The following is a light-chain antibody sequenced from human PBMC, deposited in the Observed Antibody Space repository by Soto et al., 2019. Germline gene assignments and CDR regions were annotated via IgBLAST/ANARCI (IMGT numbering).Light chain of an antibody. Sequence: EIVLTQSPGTLSLSPGESATLSCRASQTVGRNYLAWYQQKPGQAPRLLIYHASNRATGIPDRFSGSGSGTDFTLTISRLEPEDFVMYYCQQYAASPLTFGGGAKVEI. J-gene: IGKJ4*01. CDR1: QTVGRNY. CDR2: HAS. V-gene: IGKV3-20*01. CDR3: QQYAASPLT.